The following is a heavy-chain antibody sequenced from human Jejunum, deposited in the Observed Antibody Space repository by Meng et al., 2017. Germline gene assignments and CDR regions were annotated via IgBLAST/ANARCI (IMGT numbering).Heavy chain of an antibody. Sequence: VALPESCPGLVKPSQTLSLTCTVSGGSFGSGGYYWSWIRQHPERGLEWIGYVYYNGDTYYNPSLKSRLAISVDTSKNQFSLKLSSVTAADTAVYYCASSIAAVVGYYFDYWGQGTLVTVSS. D-gene: IGHD6-13*01. V-gene: IGHV4-31*03. CDR2: VYYNGDT. CDR1: GGSFGSGGYY. J-gene: IGHJ4*02. CDR3: ASSIAAVVGYYFDY.